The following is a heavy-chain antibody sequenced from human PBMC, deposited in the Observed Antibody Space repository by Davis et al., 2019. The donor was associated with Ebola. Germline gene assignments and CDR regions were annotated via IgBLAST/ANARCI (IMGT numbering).Heavy chain of an antibody. D-gene: IGHD1-14*01. CDR3: ARDRGTLYGMDV. Sequence: SETLSLTCGVFGGSFSGYYWSWIRQPPGKGLEWIGYIYYSGSTNYNPSLKSRVTISVDTSKNQFSLKLSSVTAADTAVYYCARDRGTLYGMDVWGQGTTVTVSS. V-gene: IGHV4-59*01. CDR2: IYYSGST. CDR1: GGSFSGYY. J-gene: IGHJ6*02.